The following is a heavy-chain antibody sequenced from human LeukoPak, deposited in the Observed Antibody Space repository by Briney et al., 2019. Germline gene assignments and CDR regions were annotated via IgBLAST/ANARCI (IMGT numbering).Heavy chain of an antibody. J-gene: IGHJ6*02. CDR1: GFTFRNYA. Sequence: PGGSLRLSCAASGFTFRNYAMTWVRQAPGKGLEWVSSISSSSSYIFYADSVKGRFTISRDNAKNSLYLQVNSLRAEDTAVYYCARDLLSRMTGTGAYYYYGMDVWGQGTAVTVSS. CDR3: ARDLLSRMTGTGAYYYYGMDV. CDR2: ISSSSSYI. D-gene: IGHD2/OR15-2a*01. V-gene: IGHV3-21*01.